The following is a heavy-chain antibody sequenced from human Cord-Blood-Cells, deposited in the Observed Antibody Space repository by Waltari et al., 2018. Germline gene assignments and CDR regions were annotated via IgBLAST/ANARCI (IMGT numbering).Heavy chain of an antibody. CDR3: ARSAGDVGFFDY. D-gene: IGHD1-26*01. CDR2: INHSGST. CDR1: GGSFSGYY. Sequence: QVQLQQWGAGLLKPSETLSLTCAVYGGSFSGYYWSWIRQPPGKGLEWIGEINHSGSTNSNPSLKSRVTISVDTSKNQFSLKLSSVTAADTAVYYCARSAGDVGFFDYWGQGTLVTVSS. V-gene: IGHV4-34*01. J-gene: IGHJ4*02.